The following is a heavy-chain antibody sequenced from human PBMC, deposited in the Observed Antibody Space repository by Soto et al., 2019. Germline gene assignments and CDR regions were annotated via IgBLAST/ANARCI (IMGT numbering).Heavy chain of an antibody. CDR1: GGSISIYY. V-gene: IGHV4-59*08. J-gene: IGHJ4*02. D-gene: IGHD3-10*01. CDR3: ASSTVRERAFDY. CDR2: IYYSGST. Sequence: PSETLSLTCTVSGGSISIYYWSWIRQPPGKGLEWIGYIYYSGSTNYNPSLKSRVTISVDTSKNQFSLKLSSVTAADTAVYYCASSTVRERAFDYWGQGTLVTVSS.